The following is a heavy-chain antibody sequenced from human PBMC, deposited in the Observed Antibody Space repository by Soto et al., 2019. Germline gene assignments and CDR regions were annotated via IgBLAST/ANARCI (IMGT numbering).Heavy chain of an antibody. V-gene: IGHV3-11*05. CDR1: GFTFSDYY. CDR2: ISGNSLDT. CDR3: ASGQQISMADI. D-gene: IGHD6-13*01. Sequence: QVQLVESGGGLVKPGGSLRLSCAASGFTFSDYYASWLRQSPGKGLEWISYISGNSLDTNYADSVRGRFTISRDNAENSLYLQMNYLRAEDTAMYYCASGQQISMADIWGQGTMVTVSS. J-gene: IGHJ3*02.